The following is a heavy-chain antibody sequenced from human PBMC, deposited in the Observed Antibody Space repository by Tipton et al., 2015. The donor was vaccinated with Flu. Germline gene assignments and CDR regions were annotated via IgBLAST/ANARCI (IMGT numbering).Heavy chain of an antibody. Sequence: QSGAEVKKPGESLKISCQGSGYSFTDYWIGWVRQMPGRGLEWMGLISPSDSDTRYSPSFHGHITISADKSIGTAYLQWSSLRASDPAMYYCARQQNTLRIFALGDAFDIWGQGTMVTVSS. CDR3: ARQQNTLRIFALGDAFDI. J-gene: IGHJ3*02. D-gene: IGHD3-3*01. CDR1: GYSFTDYW. V-gene: IGHV5-51*01. CDR2: ISPSDSDT.